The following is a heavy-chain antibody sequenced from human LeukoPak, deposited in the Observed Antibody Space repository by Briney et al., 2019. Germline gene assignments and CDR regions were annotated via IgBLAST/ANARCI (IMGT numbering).Heavy chain of an antibody. V-gene: IGHV3-53*01. CDR1: GFTVSSNY. J-gene: IGHJ4*02. D-gene: IGHD3-10*01. CDR3: ARDRSYGSGSYRGYFDY. CDR2: IYSGGST. Sequence: GGSLRLSCAASGFTVSSNYMSWVRQAPGKGLEWVSVIYSGGSTYYADSVKGRFTISRDNSKNTLYLQMNSLRAEDTAVYYCARDRSYGSGSYRGYFDYWGQGTLVTVSS.